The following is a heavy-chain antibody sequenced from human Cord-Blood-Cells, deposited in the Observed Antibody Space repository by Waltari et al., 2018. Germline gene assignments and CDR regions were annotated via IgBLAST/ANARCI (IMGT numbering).Heavy chain of an antibody. V-gene: IGHV4-34*01. J-gene: IGHJ5*02. D-gene: IGHD6-13*01. CDR1: GGSFSGYY. CDR2: INQSGST. Sequence: QVQLQQWGAGLLKPSETLSLTCAVYGGSFSGYYWSWIRRPPGKGLEWIGEINQSGSTNYNPALKSRVTISVDTSKNQFSLKLSSVTAADTAVYYCARRRGIAAALNWFDPWGQGTLVTVSS. CDR3: ARRRGIAAALNWFDP.